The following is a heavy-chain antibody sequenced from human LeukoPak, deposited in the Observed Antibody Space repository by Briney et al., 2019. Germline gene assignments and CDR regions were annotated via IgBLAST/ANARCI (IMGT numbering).Heavy chain of an antibody. Sequence: SETLSLTCTVSGGSISSSSYYWGWIRQPAGKGLEWIGRIYTSGSTNYNPSLKSRVTISVDTSKNQFSLKLSSVTAADTAVYYCARQYYDSSGYYYSYYYYYMDVWGKGTTVTVSS. J-gene: IGHJ6*03. CDR2: IYTSGST. CDR1: GGSISSSSYY. D-gene: IGHD3-22*01. V-gene: IGHV4-61*02. CDR3: ARQYYDSSGYYYSYYYYYMDV.